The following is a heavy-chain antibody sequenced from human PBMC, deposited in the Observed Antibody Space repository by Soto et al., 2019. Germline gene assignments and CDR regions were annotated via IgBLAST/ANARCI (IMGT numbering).Heavy chain of an antibody. CDR3: VRVRKNIGGPSYYYGLAV. V-gene: IGHV5-51*01. Sequence: GESLTLSCKASGYSFTTYWIGWVRQMSGKGLEWMGIIYPGDSDTRYSPSFEGQVTISADTSINTAYLQWSSLKASDTAIYYCVRVRKNIGGPSYYYGLAVWGDGTTVTFSX. J-gene: IGHJ6*04. CDR2: IYPGDSDT. CDR1: GYSFTTYW. D-gene: IGHD5-12*01.